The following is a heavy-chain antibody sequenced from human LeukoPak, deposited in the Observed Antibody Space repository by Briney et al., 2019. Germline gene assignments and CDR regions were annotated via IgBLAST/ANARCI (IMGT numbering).Heavy chain of an antibody. Sequence: GGSLRLSCAASGFTVSSNYMSWVRQAPGKGLEWVSVIYSGGSTYYADSVKGRFTISRDNSKNTLYLQMNSLRAEDTAVYYCARALNYGSGAPSWFDPWGQGTLVTVSS. V-gene: IGHV3-53*01. CDR3: ARALNYGSGAPSWFDP. D-gene: IGHD3-10*01. CDR2: IYSGGST. CDR1: GFTVSSNY. J-gene: IGHJ5*02.